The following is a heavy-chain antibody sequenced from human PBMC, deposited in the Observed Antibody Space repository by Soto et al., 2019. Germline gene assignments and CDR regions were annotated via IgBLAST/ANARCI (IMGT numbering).Heavy chain of an antibody. Sequence: GGSLRLSCAASGFTFSSYSMNWVRQAPGKGLEWVSYISSSSSTIYYADSVKGRFTISRDNAKNSLYLPMNSLRAEDTAVYYCARVSENFNFGVVMSFDYWGQGTLVTVSS. CDR1: GFTFSSYS. CDR3: ARVSENFNFGVVMSFDY. CDR2: ISSSSSTI. V-gene: IGHV3-48*01. J-gene: IGHJ4*02. D-gene: IGHD3-3*01.